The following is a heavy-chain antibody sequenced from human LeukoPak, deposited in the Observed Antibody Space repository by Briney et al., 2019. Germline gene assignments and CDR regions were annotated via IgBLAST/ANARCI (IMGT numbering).Heavy chain of an antibody. V-gene: IGHV3-74*01. CDR2: VNNDGTGT. CDR3: ARGGAFHAFDI. Sequence: GGSLRLSCAASGFTFGSYWMYWVRQGPEKGLECISRVNNDGTGTIYADSVKGRFTISRDNAKDTVFLQLNSLRTEDTAVYYCARGGAFHAFDIWGQGTMVTVSS. CDR1: GFTFGSYW. J-gene: IGHJ3*02.